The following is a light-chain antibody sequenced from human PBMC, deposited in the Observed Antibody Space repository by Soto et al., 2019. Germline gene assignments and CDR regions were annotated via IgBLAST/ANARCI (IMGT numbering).Light chain of an antibody. CDR1: FSNIGNNA. V-gene: IGLV1-44*01. CDR3: AAWDDSLNAL. J-gene: IGLJ1*01. Sequence: QSVLAQPPSLSATPGQRVNISCSGSFSNIGNNAVNWYQQLPGAAPKLLIYLNDQRPSGVPDRFSGSKSGTSAFPAISGLQSEDEADYYCAAWDDSLNALFGTGTKVTVL. CDR2: LND.